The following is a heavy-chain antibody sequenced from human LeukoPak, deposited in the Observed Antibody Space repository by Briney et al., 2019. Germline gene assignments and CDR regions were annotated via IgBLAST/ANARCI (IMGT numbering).Heavy chain of an antibody. CDR3: ASTEMATRRRTVQQRNDAFDI. D-gene: IGHD5-24*01. CDR2: ISAYNGNT. Sequence: GASVKVSCKASGYTFIGYYIHWIRQAPGQGLEWMGWISAYNGNTNYAQKLQGRVTMTTDTSTSTAYMELRSLRSDDTAVYYCASTEMATRRRTVQQRNDAFDIWGQGTMVTVSS. CDR1: GYTFIGYY. V-gene: IGHV1-18*04. J-gene: IGHJ3*02.